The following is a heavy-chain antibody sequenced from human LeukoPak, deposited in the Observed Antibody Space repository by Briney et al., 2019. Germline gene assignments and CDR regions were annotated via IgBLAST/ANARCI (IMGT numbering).Heavy chain of an antibody. V-gene: IGHV1-69*13. Sequence: ASVKVSCKASGGTFSSYAISWVRQAPGQELEWMGGIIPIFGTANYAQKFQGRVTITADESTSTAYMELSSLRSEDTAVYYCARAPDMVRGVISDYYYGMDVWGKGTTVTVSS. CDR2: IIPIFGTA. CDR1: GGTFSSYA. J-gene: IGHJ6*04. D-gene: IGHD3-10*01. CDR3: ARAPDMVRGVISDYYYGMDV.